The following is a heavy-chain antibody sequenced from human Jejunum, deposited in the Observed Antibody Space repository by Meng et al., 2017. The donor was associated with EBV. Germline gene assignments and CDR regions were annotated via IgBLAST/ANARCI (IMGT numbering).Heavy chain of an antibody. V-gene: IGHV4-30-4*01. J-gene: IGHJ5*02. CDR1: GCSISSGCYH. Sequence: QVQLQEYGPGLVKHSLALHLSVAVSGCSISSGCYHWTWSRQSPGKGLEWIGYTYYNCRLQQYASLNSGVMISYDKSTNQASLLLSSVTAADTAVYYCARAAYHASTGYYFDHWGQGTLVTVSS. D-gene: IGHD3-9*01. CDR3: ARAAYHASTGYYFDH. CDR2: TYYNCRL.